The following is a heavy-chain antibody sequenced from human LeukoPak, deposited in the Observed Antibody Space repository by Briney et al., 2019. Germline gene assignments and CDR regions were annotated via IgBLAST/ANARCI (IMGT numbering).Heavy chain of an antibody. J-gene: IGHJ4*02. CDR1: GGSISSYY. Sequence: SETLSLTCTVSGGSISSYYWSWIRQPPGKGLEWIGEINHSGSTNYNPSLKSRVTISVDTSKNQFSLKLSSVTAADTAVYYCATSAYYDYVWGSYRYGCTYWGQGTLVTVSS. CDR3: ATSAYYDYVWGSYRYGCTY. CDR2: INHSGST. D-gene: IGHD3-16*02. V-gene: IGHV4-34*01.